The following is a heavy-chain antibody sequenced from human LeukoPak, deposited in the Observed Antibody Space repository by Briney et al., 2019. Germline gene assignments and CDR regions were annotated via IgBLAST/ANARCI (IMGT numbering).Heavy chain of an antibody. CDR3: AGGNSIDV. Sequence: GGSLRLSCVVSGFPFSNSWMYWVRQAPGKGLEGVANIKKDGSGISYVDSVKSRFIISRDNAMNSLYLQMNSLRVEDTAVYFCAGGNSIDVWGKGTAVTVSS. V-gene: IGHV3-7*03. J-gene: IGHJ6*04. D-gene: IGHD3-16*01. CDR1: GFPFSNSW. CDR2: IKKDGSGI.